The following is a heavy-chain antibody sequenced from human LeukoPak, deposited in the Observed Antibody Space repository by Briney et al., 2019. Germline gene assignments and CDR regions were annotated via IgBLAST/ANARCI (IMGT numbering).Heavy chain of an antibody. Sequence: SETLSLTCTVSGGSVNSYYWSWIRQPPGKGLEWIGYIYSSGSTNYNPSLKSRVTISVDTSKNQLSLKLSSVTAADTAVYYCARAEDTAKSALNFDYWGQGTLVTVSS. D-gene: IGHD5-18*01. CDR1: GGSVNSYY. J-gene: IGHJ4*02. V-gene: IGHV4-59*02. CDR3: ARAEDTAKSALNFDY. CDR2: IYSSGST.